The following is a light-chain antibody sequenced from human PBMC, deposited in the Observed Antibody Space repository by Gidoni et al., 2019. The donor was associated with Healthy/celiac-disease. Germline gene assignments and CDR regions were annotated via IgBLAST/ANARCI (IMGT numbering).Light chain of an antibody. CDR3: HQSSSTPLT. J-gene: IGKJ4*01. CDR1: PSISSY. V-gene: IGKV1-39*01. CDR2: AAS. Sequence: DIQMTQSPSSLSASGGDRVTITCRASPSISSYLNWYQQKPGKAPKLLIYAASSLQSGVPSRFCGSGSGTDFTLTISSLHPEDFATYYCHQSSSTPLTFGGGTKVEIK.